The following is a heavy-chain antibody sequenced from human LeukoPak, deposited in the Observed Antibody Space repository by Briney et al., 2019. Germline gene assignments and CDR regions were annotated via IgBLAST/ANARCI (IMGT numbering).Heavy chain of an antibody. CDR2: IIPILGIA. CDR1: AGTFSSNA. Sequence: SVKVTCNASAGTFSSNAISRVRHAPAPGLELMGRIIPILGIANYAQKLQGSVTITADKSTSTAYMELSSLRSEDTAVYYCARDMTYYDSYYYGMDVWGQGTTVTVSS. D-gene: IGHD3-9*01. J-gene: IGHJ6*01. V-gene: IGHV1-69*04. CDR3: ARDMTYYDSYYYGMDV.